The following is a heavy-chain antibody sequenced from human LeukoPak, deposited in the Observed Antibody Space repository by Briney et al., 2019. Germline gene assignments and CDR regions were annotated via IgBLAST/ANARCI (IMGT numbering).Heavy chain of an antibody. CDR2: ISSSGGTI. D-gene: IGHD3-10*01. Sequence: GGSLRLSCAASGFTFSDYYMSWIRQAPGKGLEWVSYISSSGGTIYYADSVKGRFAISRDNSKNTLYLQMNSLRAEDTAVYYCARAHRFGELAYWGQGTLVTVSS. V-gene: IGHV3-11*01. J-gene: IGHJ4*02. CDR1: GFTFSDYY. CDR3: ARAHRFGELAY.